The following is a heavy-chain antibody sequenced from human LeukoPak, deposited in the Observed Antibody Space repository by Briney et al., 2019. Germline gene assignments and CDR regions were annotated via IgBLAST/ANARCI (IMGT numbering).Heavy chain of an antibody. Sequence: ASVKVSCKASGYTFTSYAMNWVRQAPGQGLEWMGWINTNTGNPTYAQGFTGRFVLSLDTSVSTAYLQISSLKAEDTAVYYCARGIEVRGYDFWSGYYTGMGAFDIWGQGTMVTVSS. D-gene: IGHD3-3*01. CDR3: ARGIEVRGYDFWSGYYTGMGAFDI. CDR2: INTNTGNP. V-gene: IGHV7-4-1*02. J-gene: IGHJ3*02. CDR1: GYTFTSYA.